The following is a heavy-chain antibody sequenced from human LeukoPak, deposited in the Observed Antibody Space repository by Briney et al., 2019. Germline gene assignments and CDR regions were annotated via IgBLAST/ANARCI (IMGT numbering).Heavy chain of an antibody. CDR3: ARIGITMIVVDTRGFDY. D-gene: IGHD3-22*01. Sequence: PSETLSLTCTVSGGSISSSSYYWGWIRQPPGKGLEWIGSIYYSGSTYYNPSLKSRVTISVDTSKNQFSLKLSSVTAADTAVYYCARIGITMIVVDTRGFDYWGQGTLVTVSS. J-gene: IGHJ4*02. V-gene: IGHV4-39*01. CDR1: GGSISSSSYY. CDR2: IYYSGST.